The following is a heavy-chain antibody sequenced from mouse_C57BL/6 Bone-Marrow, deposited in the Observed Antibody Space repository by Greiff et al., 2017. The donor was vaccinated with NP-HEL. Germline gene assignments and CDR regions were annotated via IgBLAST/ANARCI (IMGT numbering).Heavy chain of an antibody. D-gene: IGHD2-2*01. CDR2: IIYSGST. V-gene: IGHV3-8*01. CDR1: GYSIPSDY. Sequence: LQESGPGLAKPSQTLSLTCSVTGYSIPSDYCTWIRTFPGTNLDYMGYIIYSGSTYYNPSLKSRISITRDTSKNQYYLQLNSVTTEDTATYYCARSPLWLRRNYYAMDYWGQGTSVTVSS. CDR3: ARSPLWLRRNYYAMDY. J-gene: IGHJ4*01.